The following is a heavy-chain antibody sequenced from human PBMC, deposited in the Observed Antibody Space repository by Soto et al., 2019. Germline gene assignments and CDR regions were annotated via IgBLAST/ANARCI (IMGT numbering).Heavy chain of an antibody. V-gene: IGHV3-74*01. CDR3: TRGSRGYYYMDV. CDR2: INGDGGTT. J-gene: IGHJ6*03. Sequence: EVQLVESGGDLVQPGGSLRLSCVASGFTFSRYWIHWVRQAPGKGLVWVSRINGDGGTTNYADSVKGRLTISRDNAKNTVYLQVNSLGAEDTAVYYCTRGSRGYYYMDVWGRGTPLTV. CDR1: GFTFSRYW.